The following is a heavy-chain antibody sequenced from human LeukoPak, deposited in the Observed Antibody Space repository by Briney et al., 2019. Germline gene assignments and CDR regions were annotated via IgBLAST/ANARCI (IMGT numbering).Heavy chain of an antibody. J-gene: IGHJ4*02. CDR1: GGSISSYY. Sequence: SETLSLTCTVSGGSISSYYWSWIRQPPGKGLEWIGYIYYSGSTNYNPSLKSRVTISVDTSKNQFSLKLSSVTAADTAVYYCARGGGVVGATFGYWGQGTLVTVSS. CDR2: IYYSGST. D-gene: IGHD1-26*01. CDR3: ARGGGVVGATFGY. V-gene: IGHV4-59*01.